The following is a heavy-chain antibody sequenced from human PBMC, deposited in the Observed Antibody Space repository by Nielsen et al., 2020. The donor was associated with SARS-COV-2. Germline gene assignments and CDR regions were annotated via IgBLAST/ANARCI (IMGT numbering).Heavy chain of an antibody. CDR3: ARETWELLEGIAFDI. CDR2: IYYSGST. CDR1: GGSISSYY. Sequence: GSLRLSCTVSGGSISSYYWSWIRQPPGKGLEWIGYIYYSGSTNYNPSLKSRVTISVDTSKNQFSLKLSSVTAADTAVYYCARETWELLEGIAFDIWGQGTMVTVSS. D-gene: IGHD1-26*01. J-gene: IGHJ3*02. V-gene: IGHV4-59*01.